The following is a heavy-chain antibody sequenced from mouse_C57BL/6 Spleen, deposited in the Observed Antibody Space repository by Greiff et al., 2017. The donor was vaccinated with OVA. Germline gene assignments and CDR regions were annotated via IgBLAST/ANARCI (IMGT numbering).Heavy chain of an antibody. D-gene: IGHD2-4*01. CDR2: ISYSGST. CDR3: ARVGAVYDYPYYFDD. CDR1: GYSITSGYD. V-gene: IGHV3-1*01. J-gene: IGHJ2*01. Sequence: VQLKESGPGMVKPSQSLSLTCTVTGYSITSGYDWHWIRHFPGNKLEWMGYISYSGSTNYNPSLKSRISITHDTSKNHFFLKLNSVTTEDTATYYGARVGAVYDYPYYFDDWGQGTTLTVSS.